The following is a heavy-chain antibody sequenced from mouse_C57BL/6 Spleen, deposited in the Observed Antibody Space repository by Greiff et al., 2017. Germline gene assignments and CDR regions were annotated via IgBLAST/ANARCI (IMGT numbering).Heavy chain of an antibody. CDR1: GFTFSSYG. CDR3: ARRGTGFAY. J-gene: IGHJ3*01. V-gene: IGHV5-6*02. D-gene: IGHD2-14*01. Sequence: EVMLVESGGDLVKPGGSLKLSCAASGFTFSSYGMSWVRQTPDKRLEWVATISSGGSYTYYPDSVKGRFTISRDNAKNTLYLQMSSLKSEDTAMYYCARRGTGFAYWGQGTLVTVSA. CDR2: ISSGGSYT.